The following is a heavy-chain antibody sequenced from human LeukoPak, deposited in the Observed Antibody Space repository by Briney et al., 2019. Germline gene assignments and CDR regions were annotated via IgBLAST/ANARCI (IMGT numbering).Heavy chain of an antibody. D-gene: IGHD6-13*01. CDR2: MNPNSGNT. Sequence: ASVKVSCKASGYTFTSYDINWVRQATGQGLEWMGWMNPNSGNTGYAQKFQGRVTMTRNTSISTAYMELSSLRSEDTAVYYCERASGGLAAAGTNAFDIWGQGTMVTVSS. CDR1: GYTFTSYD. CDR3: ERASGGLAAAGTNAFDI. V-gene: IGHV1-8*01. J-gene: IGHJ3*02.